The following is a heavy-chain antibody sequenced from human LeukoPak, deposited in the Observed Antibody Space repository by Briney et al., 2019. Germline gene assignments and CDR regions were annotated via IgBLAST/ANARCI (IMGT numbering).Heavy chain of an antibody. D-gene: IGHD3-3*01. Sequence: GGSLRLSWAASGFHFSSHAMAWVRQAPGKGLEWVSAIGGCGSSTYYGDSVKGRFTISRDNSKNTVYLQMDSLRVEDTAVYYWAREPGVVAFHYFDFGGQGTLITVSS. J-gene: IGHJ4*02. CDR3: AREPGVVAFHYFDF. CDR1: GFHFSSHA. CDR2: IGGCGSST. V-gene: IGHV3-23*01.